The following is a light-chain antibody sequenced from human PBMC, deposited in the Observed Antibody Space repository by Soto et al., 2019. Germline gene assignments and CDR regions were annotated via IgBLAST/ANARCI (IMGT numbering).Light chain of an antibody. V-gene: IGKV3-15*01. CDR1: QSVSSN. Sequence: EIVMTQSPATLSVSPGERTTLSCRASQSVSSNLAWYQQKPGQASRLLIYGASTRATGIPARFSGSGSGTDFTLTISSLQSEDFAVYYCQQYNNWPPRDSFGQGTKLEIK. CDR3: QQYNNWPPRDS. J-gene: IGKJ2*01. CDR2: GAS.